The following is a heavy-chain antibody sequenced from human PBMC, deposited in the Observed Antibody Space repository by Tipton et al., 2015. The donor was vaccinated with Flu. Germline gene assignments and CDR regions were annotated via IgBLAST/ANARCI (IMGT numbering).Heavy chain of an antibody. CDR3: ARAEVVVAATWFDP. Sequence: TLSLTCAVYGGSFSGYYWSWIRQPPGKGLEWIGEINHSGSTNYNPSPKSRVTISVDTSKNQFSLKLSSVTAADTTVYYCARAEVVVAATWFDPWGQGTLVTVSS. CDR2: INHSGST. D-gene: IGHD2-15*01. J-gene: IGHJ5*02. V-gene: IGHV4-34*01. CDR1: GGSFSGYY.